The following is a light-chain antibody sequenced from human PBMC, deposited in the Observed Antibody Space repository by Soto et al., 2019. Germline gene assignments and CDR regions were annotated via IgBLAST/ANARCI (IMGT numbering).Light chain of an antibody. J-gene: IGKJ1*01. CDR3: QQYGSSPWT. V-gene: IGKV3-20*01. CDR2: GAS. Sequence: EIVLTQSPGTLSLSPGERATLSCRASQSVSSSYLAWYQQKPGQAPRLLIYGASSRATGIPDRFSGSGSGTDFILTISRLEPEDFAVHYCQQYGSSPWTFGQGTKVEIK. CDR1: QSVSSSY.